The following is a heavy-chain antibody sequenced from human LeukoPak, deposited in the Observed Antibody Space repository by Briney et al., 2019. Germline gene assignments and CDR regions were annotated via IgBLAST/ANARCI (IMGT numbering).Heavy chain of an antibody. CDR2: IREDGSQK. Sequence: GGSLRLSCAASGFTFSSSWMTWVRQAPGKGLEWVASIREDGSQKSAVDSVRGRFTIARDNAKNSVYLQMDSLRAEDTAVYYCARARYKGSGWLFGYWGQGTLVTVSS. V-gene: IGHV3-7*01. J-gene: IGHJ4*02. D-gene: IGHD6-19*01. CDR1: GFTFSSSW. CDR3: ARARYKGSGWLFGY.